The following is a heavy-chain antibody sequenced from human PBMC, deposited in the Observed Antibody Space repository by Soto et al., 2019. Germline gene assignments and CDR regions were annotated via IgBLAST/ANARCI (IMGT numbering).Heavy chain of an antibody. Sequence: ASVKVSCKASGGTFSSYTISWVRQAPGQGLEWMGRIIPIRGIANYAQKFQGRVTITADKATSTAYMELSSLRSDDTAVYYCARDGSVGPANGTSERVAGYYYYGMDVWGQGTT. CDR3: ARDGSVGPANGTSERVAGYYYYGMDV. D-gene: IGHD6-19*01. V-gene: IGHV1-69*04. CDR2: IIPIRGIA. J-gene: IGHJ6*02. CDR1: GGTFSSYT.